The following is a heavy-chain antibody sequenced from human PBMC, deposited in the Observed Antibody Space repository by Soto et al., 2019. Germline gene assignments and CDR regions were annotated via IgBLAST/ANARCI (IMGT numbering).Heavy chain of an antibody. V-gene: IGHV1-2*02. D-gene: IGHD2-15*01. CDR3: ANLGYCSGGSCYSYYYYGMDV. Sequence: ASVKVSCKASGYTFTGYYMHWVRQAPGQGLEWMGWINPNSGGTNYAQKFQGRVTMTRDTSISTAYMELSRLRSDDTAVYYCANLGYCSGGSCYSYYYYGMDVWGQGTTVTVSS. J-gene: IGHJ6*02. CDR1: GYTFTGYY. CDR2: INPNSGGT.